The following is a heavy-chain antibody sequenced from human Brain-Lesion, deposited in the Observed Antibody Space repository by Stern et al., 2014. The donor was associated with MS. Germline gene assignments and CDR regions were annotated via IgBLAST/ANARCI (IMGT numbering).Heavy chain of an antibody. V-gene: IGHV1-24*01. CDR3: ATDVVTIFGAPHYGMDV. D-gene: IGHD3-3*01. CDR2: LGPEDGKT. CDR1: GYTLTELS. Sequence: VQLVESGAEVKKPGASVKVSCKVSGYTLTELSMHWVRQAPGKGLEWVGGLGPEDGKTIYAQKFQGRVTMTEDTSTDTAYMELSSLRSEDTTVYYCATDVVTIFGAPHYGMDVWGQGTTVTVSS. J-gene: IGHJ6*02.